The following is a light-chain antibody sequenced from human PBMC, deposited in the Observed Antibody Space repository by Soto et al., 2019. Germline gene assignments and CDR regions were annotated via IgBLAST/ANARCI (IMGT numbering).Light chain of an antibody. CDR2: SNN. CDR1: SSNIGSNI. CDR3: AAWDDSLNGVV. V-gene: IGLV1-44*01. Sequence: QSVLTQPSSASGTPGQRVTISCSGSSSNIGSNIVNWYQQLPGTAPKLLIYSNNRRPSGVPDRFSGSKSGTSASLAISGLQSEDEADYYCAAWDDSLNGVVFGGGTQLTVL. J-gene: IGLJ2*01.